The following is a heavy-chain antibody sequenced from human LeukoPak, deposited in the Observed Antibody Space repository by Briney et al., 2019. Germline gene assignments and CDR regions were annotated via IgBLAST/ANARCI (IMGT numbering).Heavy chain of an antibody. CDR1: GFTFSDYY. CDR3: ARDSGVAVAGTGWFDP. J-gene: IGHJ5*02. CDR2: ISSSSSCT. V-gene: IGHV3-11*06. Sequence: GGSLRLSCAASGFTFSDYYMSWIRQAPGKGLEWVSYISSSSSCTNYADSVKGRFTISRDNAKNSLYLQMNSLRAEDTAVYYCARDSGVAVAGTGWFDPWGQGTLVTVSS. D-gene: IGHD6-19*01.